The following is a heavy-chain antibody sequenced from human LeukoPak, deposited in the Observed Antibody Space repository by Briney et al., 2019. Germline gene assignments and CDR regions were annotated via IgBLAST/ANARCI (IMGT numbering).Heavy chain of an antibody. CDR1: GYALIELS. Sequence: ASVKVSCKGSGYALIELSMHWVRQAPGEGLEWVGGFDTEEAEKMYAQKFQGRGTMTEDTSTDTAYMELSSLRSEDTAVYYCTTWDISGAYRAFHIWGQGTVVTVSS. J-gene: IGHJ3*02. CDR2: FDTEEAEK. D-gene: IGHD1-26*01. CDR3: TTWDISGAYRAFHI. V-gene: IGHV1-24*01.